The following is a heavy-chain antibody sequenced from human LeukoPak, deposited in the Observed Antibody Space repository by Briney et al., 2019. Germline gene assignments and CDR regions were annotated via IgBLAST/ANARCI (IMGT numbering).Heavy chain of an antibody. CDR2: ISWNSGSI. Sequence: SGISWNSGSIGYADSVKGRFTISRDNAKNSLYLQMNSLRAEDMALYYCAKAIGAVTTDFDYWGQGTLVTVSS. V-gene: IGHV3-9*03. D-gene: IGHD4-17*01. J-gene: IGHJ4*02. CDR3: AKAIGAVTTDFDY.